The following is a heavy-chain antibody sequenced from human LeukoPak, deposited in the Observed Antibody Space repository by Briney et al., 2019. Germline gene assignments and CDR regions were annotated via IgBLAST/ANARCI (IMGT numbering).Heavy chain of an antibody. Sequence: SGGSLRLSCAASGFTFSSYSMNWVRQAPGKGLEWVSYISSSSSTIYYADSVKGRFTISRDNAKNSLYLQMNSLRAEDTAVYYCAKDLRAYYYDSSGPVGGYWGQGTLVTVSS. J-gene: IGHJ4*02. CDR3: AKDLRAYYYDSSGPVGGY. CDR1: GFTFSSYS. V-gene: IGHV3-48*01. CDR2: ISSSSSTI. D-gene: IGHD3-22*01.